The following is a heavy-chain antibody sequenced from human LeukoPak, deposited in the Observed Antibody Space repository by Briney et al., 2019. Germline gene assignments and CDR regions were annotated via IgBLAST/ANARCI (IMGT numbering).Heavy chain of an antibody. D-gene: IGHD3-10*01. Sequence: GESLKISCKGSGYSFTSYWIGWVRQMPGKGLEWMGIIYPGDSDTRYSPSFQGQVTISADKSITTAYLQWSSLKASDTAMYYCARRMVRGVIISWFDPWGQGTPVTVSS. CDR1: GYSFTSYW. CDR2: IYPGDSDT. J-gene: IGHJ5*02. CDR3: ARRMVRGVIISWFDP. V-gene: IGHV5-51*01.